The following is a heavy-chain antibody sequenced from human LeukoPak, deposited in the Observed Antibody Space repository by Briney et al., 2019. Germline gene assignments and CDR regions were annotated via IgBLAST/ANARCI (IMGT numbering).Heavy chain of an antibody. CDR1: GYTLTELS. CDR3: ARGPLIAVAGTRKYNWFDP. CDR2: FDPEDGET. J-gene: IGHJ5*02. V-gene: IGHV1-24*01. D-gene: IGHD6-19*01. Sequence: GASVKVSCKVSGYTLTELSMHWVRQAPGKGLEWMGGFDPEDGETIYAQKFQGRVTMTEDTSTDTAYMELSSLRSEDTAVYYCARGPLIAVAGTRKYNWFDPWGQGTLVTVSS.